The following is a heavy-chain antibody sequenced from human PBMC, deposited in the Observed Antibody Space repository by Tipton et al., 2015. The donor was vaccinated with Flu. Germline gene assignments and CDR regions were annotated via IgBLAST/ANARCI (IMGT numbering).Heavy chain of an antibody. Sequence: LSLTCAASGFTFSSYWMSWVRQAPGKGLEWVANIKQDGSEKYYVDSVKGRSTISRDNAKNSLYLQMNSLRAEDTAVYYCARRGLAGSSSWYVDWFDPWGQGTLVTVSS. D-gene: IGHD6-13*01. V-gene: IGHV3-7*01. CDR1: GFTFSSYW. CDR3: ARRGLAGSSSWYVDWFDP. CDR2: IKQDGSEK. J-gene: IGHJ5*02.